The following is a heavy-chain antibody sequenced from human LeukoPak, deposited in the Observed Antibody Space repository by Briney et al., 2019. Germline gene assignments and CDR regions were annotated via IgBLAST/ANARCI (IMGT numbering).Heavy chain of an antibody. CDR1: GGSFSGYY. Sequence: KPSETLSLTCAVYGGSFSGYYWSWIRQPPGNGLEWIGEINHSGSTNYNPSLKSRVTISVDTSKNQFSLKLSSVTAADTAVYYCARGRTNWNGGAFDIWGQGTMVTVSS. D-gene: IGHD1-20*01. CDR3: ARGRTNWNGGAFDI. J-gene: IGHJ3*02. CDR2: INHSGST. V-gene: IGHV4-34*01.